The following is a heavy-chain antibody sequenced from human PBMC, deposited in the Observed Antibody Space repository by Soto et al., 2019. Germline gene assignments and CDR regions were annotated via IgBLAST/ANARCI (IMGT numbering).Heavy chain of an antibody. D-gene: IGHD2-2*01. CDR3: GRDPPMPGPPRYDY. CDR1: GASVDSGGYY. J-gene: IGHJ4*02. Sequence: QVQLQESGPGLVKTSQTLTLTCTVSGASVDSGGYYWTWIRQRPGKGLEWVGYIYYRGNTFYNPFLKTHLTISLHTSKNHFPLKLPSATAPATAVFSCGRDPPMPGPPRYDYGGQETLVTVSS. CDR2: IYYRGNT. V-gene: IGHV4-31*01.